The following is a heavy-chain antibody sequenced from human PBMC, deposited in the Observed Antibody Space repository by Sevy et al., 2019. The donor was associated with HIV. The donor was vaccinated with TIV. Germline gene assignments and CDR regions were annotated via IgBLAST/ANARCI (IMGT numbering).Heavy chain of an antibody. J-gene: IGHJ6*02. CDR3: ARALRFLEWAPPGDYYYYGMDV. CDR2: IIPIFGTA. CDR1: GGTFSSYA. V-gene: IGHV1-69*13. D-gene: IGHD3-3*01. Sequence: ASVKVSCKASGGTFSSYAISWVRQAPGQGLEWMGGIIPIFGTANYAQKFQGRVTITADESTSTAYLELSSLRSEDTDEYYCARALRFLEWAPPGDYYYYGMDVWGQGTTVTVSS.